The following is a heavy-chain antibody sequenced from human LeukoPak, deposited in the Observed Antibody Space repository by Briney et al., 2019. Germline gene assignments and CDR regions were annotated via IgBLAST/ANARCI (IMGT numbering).Heavy chain of an antibody. CDR3: AKGWYPDY. J-gene: IGHJ4*02. V-gene: IGHV3-23*01. CDR2: ISGSGVST. D-gene: IGHD2-15*01. Sequence: GGSLRLSCAASGFTFSSYAMSWVRQAPGQGLEWVSAISGSGVSTYYADSVKGRFTISRDNSKNTLHLQMNTLRAEDTAVYYCAKGWYPDYWGQGTLVTVSS. CDR1: GFTFSSYA.